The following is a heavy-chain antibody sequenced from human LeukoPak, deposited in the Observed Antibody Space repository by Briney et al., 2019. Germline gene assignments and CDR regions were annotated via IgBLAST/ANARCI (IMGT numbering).Heavy chain of an antibody. CDR1: GYIFINYG. CDR2: INTYNENT. D-gene: IGHD5-24*01. CDR3: ARRKRDGYNYGYYYYYMDI. V-gene: IGHV1-18*01. Sequence: ASVKVSCKASGYIFINYGISWVRQAPGQGLEWLGWINTYNENTNYAQKVQGRVTMTTETSTTTVYMELRSLTSDDTAVYYCARRKRDGYNYGYYYYYMDIWGEGTTVTVSS. J-gene: IGHJ6*03.